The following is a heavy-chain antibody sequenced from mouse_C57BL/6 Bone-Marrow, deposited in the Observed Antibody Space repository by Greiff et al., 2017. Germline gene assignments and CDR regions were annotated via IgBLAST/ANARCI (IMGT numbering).Heavy chain of an antibody. V-gene: IGHV3-8*01. J-gene: IGHJ4*01. CDR1: GFSITIDY. CDR3: ARAGWDGFMDY. Sequence: EVKLVESGPGLAKPSPTLSLTCSVTGFSITIDYWNWIRKFPGNKLEYMGYISYSGSTYHNPSLKSRISITRDTSKNQYYLQCNSVTTEYTATYYCARAGWDGFMDYGGKVTSVTVAS. CDR2: ISYSGST. D-gene: IGHD4-1*01.